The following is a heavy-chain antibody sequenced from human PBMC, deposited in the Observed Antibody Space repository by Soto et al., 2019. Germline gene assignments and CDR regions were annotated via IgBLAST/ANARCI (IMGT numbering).Heavy chain of an antibody. CDR1: GYTFTSYG. CDR3: ARDRGSTAWYSFDY. Sequence: ASVKVSCKASGYTFTSYGISWLRQAPGQGLEWMGWISTYNGNTNYAQKLQDRVTMTTDTSTSTAYMELRSLRSDDTAVYYCARDRGSTAWYSFDYWGQGTLVTVSS. V-gene: IGHV1-18*01. J-gene: IGHJ4*02. D-gene: IGHD2-2*01. CDR2: ISTYNGNT.